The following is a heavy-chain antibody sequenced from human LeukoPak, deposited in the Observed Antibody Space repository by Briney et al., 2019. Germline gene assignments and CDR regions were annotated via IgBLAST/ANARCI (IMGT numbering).Heavy chain of an antibody. CDR1: GGSISSHY. D-gene: IGHD1-1*01. V-gene: IGHV4-59*11. CDR3: ARDHLEGDY. Sequence: ASETLSLTCTVSGGSISSHYWSWIRQPPGKGLEWIGYIYYSGSTNYNPSLKSRVTISVDTSKNQFSLKLSSVTAADTAVYYCARDHLEGDYWGQGTLVTVSS. J-gene: IGHJ4*02. CDR2: IYYSGST.